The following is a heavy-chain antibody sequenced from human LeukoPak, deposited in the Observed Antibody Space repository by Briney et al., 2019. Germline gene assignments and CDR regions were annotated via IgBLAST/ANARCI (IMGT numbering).Heavy chain of an antibody. D-gene: IGHD4-17*01. CDR2: IYYSGST. CDR3: ARDYGDYPPDAFDI. V-gene: IGHV4-59*08. CDR1: GGSISSYY. J-gene: IGHJ3*02. Sequence: SETLSLTCTVSGGSISSYYWSWIRQPPGKGLEWIGYIYYSGSTNYNPSLKSRVTISVDTSKNQFSLKLSSVTAADTAVYYCARDYGDYPPDAFDIWGQGTMVTVCS.